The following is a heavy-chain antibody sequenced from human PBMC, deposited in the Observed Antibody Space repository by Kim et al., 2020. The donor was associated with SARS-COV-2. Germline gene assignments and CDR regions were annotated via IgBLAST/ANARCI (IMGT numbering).Heavy chain of an antibody. CDR1: GYTFTGYY. CDR2: INPNSGGT. J-gene: IGHJ4*02. Sequence: ASVKVSCKDSGYTFTGYYMHWVRQDPGQGLEWMGWINPNSGGTNYAQKVQGWVTMTKDTSISPAYMELSRLRSDDTAVYYCARAGLYYYDSSGYYPYWGQGTVVTVSS. D-gene: IGHD3-22*01. CDR3: ARAGLYYYDSSGYYPY. V-gene: IGHV1-2*04.